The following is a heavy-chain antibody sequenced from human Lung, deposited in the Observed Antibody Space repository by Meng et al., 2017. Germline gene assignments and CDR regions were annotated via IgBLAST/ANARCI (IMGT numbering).Heavy chain of an antibody. CDR2: ISTYNGNT. V-gene: IGHV1-18*01. Sequence: QVQLVQSGAEVKKHGAAVKVARKGSGYTFIRYGISWVRQAPGQGLEWMGWISTYNGNTNYAQKFQGRVTMTTDTSTSTAYMELRSLRSDDTAVYYCAVMGLYGDYDNWYFDLWGRGTLVTVSS. J-gene: IGHJ2*01. CDR3: AVMGLYGDYDNWYFDL. CDR1: GYTFIRYG. D-gene: IGHD4-17*01.